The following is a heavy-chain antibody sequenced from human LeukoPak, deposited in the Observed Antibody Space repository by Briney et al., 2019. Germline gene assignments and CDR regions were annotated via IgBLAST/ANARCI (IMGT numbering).Heavy chain of an antibody. D-gene: IGHD3-10*01. CDR3: AREGRWITHALDY. Sequence: HTGGSLRLSCAASGFTVSSNYMSWVRQAPGKGLEWVSVIYSGGSTYYADSVKGRFTISRDNSKNTLYLQMNSLRAEDTAVYYCAREGRWITHALDYWGQGTLVTVSS. V-gene: IGHV3-53*01. J-gene: IGHJ4*02. CDR1: GFTVSSNY. CDR2: IYSGGST.